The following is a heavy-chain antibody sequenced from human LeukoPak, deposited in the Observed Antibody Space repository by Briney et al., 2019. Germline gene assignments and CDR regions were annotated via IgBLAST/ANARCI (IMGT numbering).Heavy chain of an antibody. J-gene: IGHJ5*02. D-gene: IGHD1-26*01. CDR1: GYTFTGCY. V-gene: IGHV1-2*02. CDR3: ARKWGTGRAVDPLFPTFFDP. Sequence: ASVKVSCKASGYTFTGCYMHWVRQAPGQGLEWMGWINPNSGGTNYAQKFQGRITMTRDTSVNTAYMEMNNLTSDDTAIYYCARKWGTGRAVDPLFPTFFDPWGQGTQVTVSA. CDR2: INPNSGGT.